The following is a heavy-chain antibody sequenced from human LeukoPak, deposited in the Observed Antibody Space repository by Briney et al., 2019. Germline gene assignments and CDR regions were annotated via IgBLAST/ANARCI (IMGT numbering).Heavy chain of an antibody. D-gene: IGHD4-23*01. J-gene: IGHJ4*02. Sequence: GGSLRLSCAASGFTFSDYYMSWIRQAPGKGLEWVSYISSSGSTIYYADSVKGRFTISRDNAKNSLYLQMNSLRAEDTAVYYCAREEYGGNSVQSGVDYRGQGTLVTVSS. CDR1: GFTFSDYY. CDR2: ISSSGSTI. V-gene: IGHV3-11*01. CDR3: AREEYGGNSVQSGVDY.